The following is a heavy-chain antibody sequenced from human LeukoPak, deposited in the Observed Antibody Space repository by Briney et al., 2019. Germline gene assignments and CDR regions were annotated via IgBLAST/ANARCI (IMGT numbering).Heavy chain of an antibody. CDR2: IGRSGDNI. D-gene: IGHD7-27*01. V-gene: IGHV3-23*01. Sequence: AGGSLRLSCAASGFTFSSYAMTWVRQAPGKGLEWVSVIGRSGDNIRYADSVKGRFTISRDNSKNTVYLQMNSLRAEDTAVYYCAKYTQTGDPSHHWGQGTLVAVSS. CDR1: GFTFSSYA. CDR3: AKYTQTGDPSHH. J-gene: IGHJ5*02.